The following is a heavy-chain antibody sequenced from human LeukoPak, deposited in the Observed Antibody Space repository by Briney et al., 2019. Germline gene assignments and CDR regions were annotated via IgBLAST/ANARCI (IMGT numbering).Heavy chain of an antibody. CDR1: GGSFSGYY. Sequence: SETLSLTCAVYGGSFSGYYWSWIRQPPGKGLEWIGEINHSGSTNYNPSLQSRVTISVDTHKNQFSPKLSFVPAADTAVYYCASRAYYYYDRGYYFDYWGQGTLVTVSS. V-gene: IGHV4-34*01. CDR3: ASRAYYYYDRGYYFDY. CDR2: INHSGST. D-gene: IGHD3-22*01. J-gene: IGHJ4*02.